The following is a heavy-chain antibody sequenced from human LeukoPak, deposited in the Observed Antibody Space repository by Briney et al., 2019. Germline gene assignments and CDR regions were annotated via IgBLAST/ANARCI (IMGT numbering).Heavy chain of an antibody. CDR2: IKQDGSEK. D-gene: IGHD3-10*01. CDR1: GFTFSSYW. CDR3: AREHASLYGSGSYYGFDY. J-gene: IGHJ4*02. V-gene: IGHV3-7*01. Sequence: GGSLRLSRAASGFTFSSYWMSWVRQAPGKGLEWVANIKQDGSEKYYVDSVKGRFTISRDNAKNSLYLQMNSLRAEDTAVYYCAREHASLYGSGSYYGFDYWGQGTLVTVSS.